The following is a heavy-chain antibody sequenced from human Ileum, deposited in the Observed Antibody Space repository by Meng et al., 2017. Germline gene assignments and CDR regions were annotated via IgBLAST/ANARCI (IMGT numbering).Heavy chain of an antibody. CDR3: VRNEGYSLGD. CDR1: GDSFSSRDW. J-gene: IGHJ4*02. Sequence: GQRQGAGQGLVKPSGTLSPTGAVSGDSFSSRDWWRWVRQPPGKGLEWIGEISQESGRTNYNPSLKSRVTISLDKSKNQFSLNLNSGTAADTAVYYCVRNEGYSLGDWGQGTLVTVSS. CDR2: ISQESGRT. D-gene: IGHD2-21*01. V-gene: IGHV4-4*02.